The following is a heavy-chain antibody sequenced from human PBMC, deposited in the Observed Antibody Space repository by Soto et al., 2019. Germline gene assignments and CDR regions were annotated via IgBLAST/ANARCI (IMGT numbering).Heavy chain of an antibody. CDR2: IYYSGST. V-gene: IGHV4-59*01. J-gene: IGHJ4*02. CDR3: ARGDSSWYPNAFDY. CDR1: GGSISSYY. D-gene: IGHD6-13*01. Sequence: SETLSLTCTVPGGSISSYYWSWIRQPPGKGLEWIGYIYYSGSTNYNPSLKSRVTISVDTSKNQFSLKLSSVTAADTAVYYCARGDSSWYPNAFDYWGQGTLVTVSS.